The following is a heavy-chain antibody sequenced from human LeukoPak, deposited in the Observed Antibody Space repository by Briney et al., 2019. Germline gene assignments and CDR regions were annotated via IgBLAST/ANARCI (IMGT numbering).Heavy chain of an antibody. V-gene: IGHV4-39*07. CDR3: ARDSNGIWYSARQHFDY. Sequence: PSETLSLTCTVSGGSISGSNYYWARIRQPPGKTLEWIRSAYYSGSSYYTPPFKGRVTISVDTSKNQFSLKLASVTAADTAVYFCARDSNGIWYSARQHFDYWGQGTLVTVSS. CDR1: GGSISGSNYY. CDR2: AYYSGSS. J-gene: IGHJ4*02. D-gene: IGHD2-21*02.